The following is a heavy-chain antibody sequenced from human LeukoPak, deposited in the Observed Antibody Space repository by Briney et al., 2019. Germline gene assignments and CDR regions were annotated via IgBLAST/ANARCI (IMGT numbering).Heavy chain of an antibody. CDR2: INSDGSST. CDR1: GFTFSSYW. D-gene: IGHD1-26*01. Sequence: GGSLRLSCAAPGFTFSSYWMHWVRQAPGKGLVWVSRINSDGSSTSYADSVKGRFTISRDNAKNTLYLQMNSLRAEDTAVYYWARGSHQWELLQWFDYWGQGTLVTVSS. CDR3: ARGSHQWELLQWFDY. V-gene: IGHV3-74*01. J-gene: IGHJ4*02.